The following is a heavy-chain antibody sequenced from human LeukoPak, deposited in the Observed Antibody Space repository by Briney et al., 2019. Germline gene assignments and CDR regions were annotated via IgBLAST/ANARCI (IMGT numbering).Heavy chain of an antibody. Sequence: SETLSLTCTVSGGSISSYYWSWIRQPPGKGLEWIGYIYCSGSTNYNPSLKSRVTISVDKSKNQFSLKLSSVTAADTAVYYCARANYYDRDAFDIWGQGTMVTVSS. CDR2: IYCSGST. J-gene: IGHJ3*02. D-gene: IGHD3-22*01. CDR3: ARANYYDRDAFDI. V-gene: IGHV4-59*12. CDR1: GGSISSYY.